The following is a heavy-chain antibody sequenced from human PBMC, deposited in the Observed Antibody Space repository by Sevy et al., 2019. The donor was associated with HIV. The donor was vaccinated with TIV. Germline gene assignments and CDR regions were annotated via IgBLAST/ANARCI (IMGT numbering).Heavy chain of an antibody. V-gene: IGHV3-11*01. Sequence: GGSLRLSCAASGFTFSDYYMSWIRQAPGKGLEWVSYISSSGSTIYYADSVKGRFTISRDNAKNSLYLQMNSLRAEDTAVYYCASGGTRYCSSTSCRSSPNHAFDIWGQGTMVTVSS. CDR1: GFTFSDYY. CDR2: ISSSGSTI. J-gene: IGHJ3*02. CDR3: ASGGTRYCSSTSCRSSPNHAFDI. D-gene: IGHD2-2*01.